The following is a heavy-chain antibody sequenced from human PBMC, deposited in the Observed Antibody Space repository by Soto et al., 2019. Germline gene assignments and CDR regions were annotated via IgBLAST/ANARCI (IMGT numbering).Heavy chain of an antibody. V-gene: IGHV3-33*01. D-gene: IGHD2-2*01. CDR3: ARDYIVVVPAATLITYYYYYGMDV. CDR2: IWYDGSNK. CDR1: GFTFSSYG. J-gene: IGHJ6*02. Sequence: GGSLRLSCAASGFTFSSYGMHWVRQAPGKGLEWVAVIWYDGSNKYYADSVKGRFTISRDNSKNTLYLQMNSLRAEDTAVYYCARDYIVVVPAATLITYYYYYGMDVWGQGTTVTVS.